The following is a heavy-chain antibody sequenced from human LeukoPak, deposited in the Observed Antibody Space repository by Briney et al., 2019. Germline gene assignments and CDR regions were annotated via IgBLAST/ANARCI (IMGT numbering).Heavy chain of an antibody. CDR1: GFTFSSYW. V-gene: IGHV3-7*04. CDR2: IKQDGSEK. J-gene: IGHJ3*02. Sequence: GGSLRLSCAASGFTFSSYWMSWVRQAPGKGLEWVANIKQDGSEKYYVDSVKGRFTISRDNAKNSLYLQMNSLRAEDTAVYYCARVLWSGELLGLGAFDIWGQGTMVTVSS. CDR3: ARVLWSGELLGLGAFDI. D-gene: IGHD3-10*01.